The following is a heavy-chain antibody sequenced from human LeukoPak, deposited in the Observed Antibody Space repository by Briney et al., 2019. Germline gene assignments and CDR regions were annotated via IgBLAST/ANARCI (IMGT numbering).Heavy chain of an antibody. Sequence: PGRSLRLSCAASGFTFSSYAMHWVRQAPGKGLEWVAVISYDGSNKYYADSVKGRFTISRDNSKSTLYLQMISLRAEDTALYYCAKDEKAMAGTVDYWGQGTLVTVSS. D-gene: IGHD2-21*02. CDR1: GFTFSSYA. CDR2: ISYDGSNK. V-gene: IGHV3-30*04. CDR3: AKDEKAMAGTVDY. J-gene: IGHJ4*02.